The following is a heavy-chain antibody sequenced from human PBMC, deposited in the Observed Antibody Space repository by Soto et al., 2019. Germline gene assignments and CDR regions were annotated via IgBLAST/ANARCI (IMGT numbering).Heavy chain of an antibody. CDR2: IYHSAKT. CDR3: ARWVEVSLDYFDS. Sequence: PSETLSLTCTVSGGSISNGYYYWSWVRQNPGKGMEWIGHIYHSAKTYYNKSLKNRDTISVDTSKNQFSLNLSSVTAADTAVYYCARWVEVSLDYFDSWGQGTPVT. D-gene: IGHD2-15*01. CDR1: GGSISNGYYY. V-gene: IGHV4-31*03. J-gene: IGHJ4*02.